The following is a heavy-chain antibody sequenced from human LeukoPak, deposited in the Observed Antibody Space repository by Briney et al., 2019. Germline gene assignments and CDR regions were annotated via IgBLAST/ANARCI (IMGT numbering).Heavy chain of an antibody. V-gene: IGHV3-11*04. J-gene: IGHJ4*02. D-gene: IGHD2-2*01. Sequence: GGSLRLSCAASGFTFSDYYMSWIRQAPGKGLEWVSYISSSSSTIYYADSVKGRFTISRDNAKNSLYLQMNSLRAEDTAVYYCAIIVVVPAVDYWGQGTLVTVSS. CDR1: GFTFSDYY. CDR2: ISSSSSTI. CDR3: AIIVVVPAVDY.